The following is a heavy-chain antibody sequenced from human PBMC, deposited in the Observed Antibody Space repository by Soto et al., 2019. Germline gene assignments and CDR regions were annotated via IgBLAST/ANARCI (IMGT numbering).Heavy chain of an antibody. J-gene: IGHJ5*01. CDR1: GGSIRPYD. CDR3: VRGQGYGGRATVKFTWSAS. Sequence: ASETLSPTCAVSGGSIRPYDWSWIRPSPGEGPEGIGYIYYSGSTSGTTNYKPSVKSRGTISGETSKNRFSRELTSVTAGDTAVYYCVRGQGYGGRATVKFTWSASWGPGTLVTVSS. D-gene: IGHD4-17*01. CDR2: IYYSGSTSGTT. V-gene: IGHV4-59*12.